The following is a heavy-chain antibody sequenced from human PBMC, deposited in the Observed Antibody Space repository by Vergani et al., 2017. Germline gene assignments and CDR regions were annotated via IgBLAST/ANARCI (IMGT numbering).Heavy chain of an antibody. Sequence: QVQLVESGEGVFKPGRSWRLPLEASGFTFNQYAMTWFRQAPGKGLGWVAVTWYDGNNKQYADSVKGRFTISRDNSKSTMYLQMNSLRDEDTGVYYCARDLRLLYNRFDPWGQGTLVTVSS. CDR3: ARDLRLLYNRFDP. CDR1: GFTFNQYA. CDR2: TWYDGNNK. V-gene: IGHV3-33*01. D-gene: IGHD1-14*01. J-gene: IGHJ5*02.